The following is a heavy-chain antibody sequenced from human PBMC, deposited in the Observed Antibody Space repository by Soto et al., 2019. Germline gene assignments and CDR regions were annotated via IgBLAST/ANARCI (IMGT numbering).Heavy chain of an antibody. J-gene: IGHJ6*02. D-gene: IGHD6-13*01. V-gene: IGHV1-8*01. CDR2: MNHTSGNT. Sequence: QVQLVQSGAEVRKPGYSVKVSCKASGGTFSRHDINWVRQATGQGLEWMGWMNHTSGNTGYAQKFQGRVTMTRNTCVSRAYTGLSSLRSEDTAVYYCARGQSGSSWWGPYYYFGMDVWGRGTTVTVSS. CDR1: GGTFSRHD. CDR3: ARGQSGSSWWGPYYYFGMDV.